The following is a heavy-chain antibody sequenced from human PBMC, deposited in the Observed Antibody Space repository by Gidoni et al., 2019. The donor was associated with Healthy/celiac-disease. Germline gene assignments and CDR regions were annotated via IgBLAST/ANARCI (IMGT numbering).Heavy chain of an antibody. D-gene: IGHD3-22*01. CDR1: GYSFTGYY. J-gene: IGHJ1*01. CDR2: INPNSGGT. V-gene: IGHV1-2*04. CDR3: AREYYDSSGYEYFQH. Sequence: QVQLVQSGAEVKKPGASVKVSCKASGYSFTGYYMHWVRPAPGQGLEWMGWINPNSGGTNYAQKFQGWVTMTRDTSISTAYMELSRLRSDDTAVYYCAREYYDSSGYEYFQHWGQGTLVTVSS.